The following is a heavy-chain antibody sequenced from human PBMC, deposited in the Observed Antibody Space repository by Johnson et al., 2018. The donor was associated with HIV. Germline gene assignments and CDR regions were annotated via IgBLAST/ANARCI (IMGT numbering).Heavy chain of an antibody. J-gene: IGHJ3*02. CDR1: GFTFISYA. Sequence: VQLVESGGGVVQPGRSLRLSCAASGFTFISYAMHWVRQAPGKGLEWVAVISYDGSNKYYADSVKGRFTISRDNSKNTLYVQMNSLRAEDTAVYYCAREGQEFNDAFDIWGQGTMVTVSS. CDR2: ISYDGSNK. D-gene: IGHD3-10*01. CDR3: AREGQEFNDAFDI. V-gene: IGHV3-30-3*01.